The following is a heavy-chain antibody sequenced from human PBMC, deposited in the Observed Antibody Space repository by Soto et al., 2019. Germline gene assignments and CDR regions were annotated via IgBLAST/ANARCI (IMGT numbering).Heavy chain of an antibody. CDR3: ARARITDSSGYAPLDY. D-gene: IGHD3-22*01. CDR2: IYYSGST. CDR1: GGSISSGGYY. V-gene: IGHV4-31*03. Sequence: QVQLQESGPGLVKPSQTLSLTCTVSGGSISSGGYYWSWIRQHPGKGLEWIGYIYYSGSTYYNPSLKSRVTISVDTSKNQFSLKLSSVTAADTAVYYCARARITDSSGYAPLDYWGQGTLVTVSS. J-gene: IGHJ4*02.